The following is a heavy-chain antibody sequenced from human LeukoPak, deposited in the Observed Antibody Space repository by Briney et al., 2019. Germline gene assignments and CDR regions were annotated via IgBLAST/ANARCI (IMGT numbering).Heavy chain of an antibody. J-gene: IGHJ5*02. CDR3: ARDDCSGEGCYRSWFDP. CDR2: ISYDGSNK. V-gene: IGHV3-30-3*01. CDR1: GFTFSSYA. D-gene: IGHD2-15*01. Sequence: QPGGSLRLSCAASGFTFSSYAMNWVRQAPGKGLEWVALISYDGSNKNYADSVKGRFTISRDNSKNTLYLQMSSLRAEDTAVYYCARDDCSGEGCYRSWFDPWGQGTLVTVSS.